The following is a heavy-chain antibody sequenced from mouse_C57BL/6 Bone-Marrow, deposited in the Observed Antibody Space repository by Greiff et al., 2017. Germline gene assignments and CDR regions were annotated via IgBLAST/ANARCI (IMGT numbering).Heavy chain of an antibody. J-gene: IGHJ4*01. CDR1: GFTFRDAW. CDR3: TRASVNAMDY. V-gene: IGHV6-6*01. CDR2: IRNKANNHAT. Sequence: EVMLVESGGGLVQPGGSMKLSCAASGFTFRDAWMDWVRQSPEKGLEWVAEIRNKANNHATYYAESVKGRFTISRDDSKSSVYLQMNSLRAEDTGIYYCTRASVNAMDYWGQGTSVTVSS. D-gene: IGHD6-2*01.